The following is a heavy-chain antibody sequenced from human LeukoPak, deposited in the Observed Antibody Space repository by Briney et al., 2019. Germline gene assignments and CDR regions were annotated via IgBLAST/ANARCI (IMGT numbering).Heavy chain of an antibody. D-gene: IGHD6-19*01. J-gene: IGHJ4*02. CDR1: GYSFTSYW. CDR3: ARPGYRSRYFDY. V-gene: IGHV5-51*01. CDR2: INPGDSET. Sequence: GESLKISCKGSGYSFTSYWIGWVRQMPGKGLEWMGIINPGDSETKYSPSFQGQVTISADKSISTAYLQWSSLKASGTAMYYCARPGYRSRYFDYWGQGTLVTVSS.